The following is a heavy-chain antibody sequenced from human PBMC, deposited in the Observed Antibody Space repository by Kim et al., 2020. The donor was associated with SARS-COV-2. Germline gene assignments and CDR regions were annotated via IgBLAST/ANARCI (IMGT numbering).Heavy chain of an antibody. CDR2: INHSGST. CDR3: VSRYSSSWYFDY. V-gene: IGHV4-34*01. Sequence: SETLSLTCAVYGGSFSGYYWSWIRQPPGKGLEWIGEINHSGSTNYNPSLKSRVTISVDTSKNQFSLKLSSVTAADTAVYYCVSRYSSSWYFDYWGQGTLV. CDR1: GGSFSGYY. J-gene: IGHJ4*02. D-gene: IGHD6-13*01.